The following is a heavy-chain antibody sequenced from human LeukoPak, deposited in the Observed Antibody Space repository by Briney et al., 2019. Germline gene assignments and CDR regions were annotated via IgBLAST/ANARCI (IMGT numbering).Heavy chain of an antibody. CDR3: ARDRRRLWFGELDY. CDR2: IKQDGSEK. V-gene: IGHV3-7*01. CDR1: GFTFSDYY. D-gene: IGHD3-10*01. J-gene: IGHJ4*02. Sequence: GGSLRLSCAASGFTFSDYYMSWIRQAPGKGLEWVANIKQDGSEKYYVDSVKGRFTISRDNAKNSLYLQMNSLRAEDTAVYYCARDRRRLWFGELDYWGQGTLVTVSS.